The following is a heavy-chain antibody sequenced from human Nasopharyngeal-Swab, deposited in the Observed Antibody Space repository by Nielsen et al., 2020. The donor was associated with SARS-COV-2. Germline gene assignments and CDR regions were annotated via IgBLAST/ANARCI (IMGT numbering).Heavy chain of an antibody. CDR3: AREGAPYYYDSSGFDTVPSGWDYFDY. D-gene: IGHD3-22*01. CDR1: GFSFSSYG. J-gene: IGHJ4*02. V-gene: IGHV3-30*03. CDR2: ISYDGNTK. Sequence: GESLKISCAASGFSFSSYGLHWVRQAPGKGLEWVAVISYDGNTKYYADSVKGRFTISRDNSKNTLYLQMNSLRAEDTAVYYCAREGAPYYYDSSGFDTVPSGWDYFDYWGQGILVTVSS.